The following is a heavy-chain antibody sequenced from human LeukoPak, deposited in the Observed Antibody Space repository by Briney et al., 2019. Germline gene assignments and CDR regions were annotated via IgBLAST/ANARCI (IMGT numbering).Heavy chain of an antibody. V-gene: IGHV1-3*01. CDR1: GYTFTGYA. Sequence: ASVKVSCKASGYTFTGYAMHWVRQAPGHRLEWMGWINAGNDKTKYSQKFQGRVTITRDTSASTAYMELSSLRSEDTAVYYCARDLDYYDSSGYYYYYFDYWGQGTLVTVSS. D-gene: IGHD3-22*01. CDR2: INAGNDKT. J-gene: IGHJ4*02. CDR3: ARDLDYYDSSGYYYYYFDY.